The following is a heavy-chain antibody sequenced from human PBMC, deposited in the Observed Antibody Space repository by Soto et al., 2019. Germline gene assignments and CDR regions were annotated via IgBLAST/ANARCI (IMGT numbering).Heavy chain of an antibody. CDR1: GFTFDDYA. CDR2: ISWNSGSI. CDR3: TKDSPSDLITRGGDY. D-gene: IGHD1-26*01. Sequence: EVQLVESGGGLVQPGRSLRLSCAASGFTFDDYAMHWVRQAPGKGLEWVSGISWNSGSIGYADSVKGRFTISRDNAQNSLYLQMNSLRAGDTAFYYCTKDSPSDLITRGGDYWGQGTLVTVSS. V-gene: IGHV3-9*01. J-gene: IGHJ4*02.